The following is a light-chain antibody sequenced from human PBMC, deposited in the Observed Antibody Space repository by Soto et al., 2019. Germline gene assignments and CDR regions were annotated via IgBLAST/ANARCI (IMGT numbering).Light chain of an antibody. J-gene: IGLJ1*01. CDR1: SSDVGTYKY. CDR3: TSYTTTNTPYV. V-gene: IGLV2-14*01. Sequence: QSVLTQPASVSGSPGQSITISCTGTSSDVGTYKYVSWYQQLPGKAPKLMIYEVSNRPSGVSNRFSGSKSGNTASLTISELQAEDEADYYCTSYTTTNTPYVFGSGTKLTVL. CDR2: EVS.